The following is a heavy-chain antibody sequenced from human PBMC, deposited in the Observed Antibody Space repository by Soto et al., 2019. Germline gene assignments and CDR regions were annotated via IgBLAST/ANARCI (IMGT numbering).Heavy chain of an antibody. D-gene: IGHD3-22*01. V-gene: IGHV5-10-1*01. Sequence: GESLKISCKGSGYSFTSYWISWVRQMPGKGLEWMGRIDPSDSYTNYSPSFQGHVTISADKSISTAYLQWSSLKASDTAMYYCARLRDCYDSSGTWAYFDVWGQGTTVTVSS. J-gene: IGHJ6*02. CDR1: GYSFTSYW. CDR3: ARLRDCYDSSGTWAYFDV. CDR2: IDPSDSYT.